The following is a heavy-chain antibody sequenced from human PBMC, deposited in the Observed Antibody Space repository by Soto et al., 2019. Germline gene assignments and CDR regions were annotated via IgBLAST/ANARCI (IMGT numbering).Heavy chain of an antibody. Sequence: QVQLVQSGAEVKKPGSSVKVSCKASGGTFSSYSINWVRQAPGQGLEWMGEIIPIFGTANYAQKFQGRVTITADESSSSAYMELSSLRSEDTAVYYCARDGGRHSGGIDYWGQGTLVTVSS. CDR3: ARDGGRHSGGIDY. D-gene: IGHD1-26*01. V-gene: IGHV1-69*01. J-gene: IGHJ4*02. CDR2: IIPIFGTA. CDR1: GGTFSSYS.